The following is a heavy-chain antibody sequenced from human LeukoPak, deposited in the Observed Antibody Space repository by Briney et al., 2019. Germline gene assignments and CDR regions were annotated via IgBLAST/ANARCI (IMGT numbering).Heavy chain of an antibody. J-gene: IGHJ4*02. CDR2: VHLSGRT. Sequence: SGPTLVKPSGTLSLTCGVSGGSISSTNWWTWVRQPPGEGLEWIGEVHLSGRTNYNPSLESRVTMSVDMSENHISLKLTSVTAADTAVYNCAREGGPYRPLDYSGQGTLVTVSS. CDR3: AREGGPYRPLDY. V-gene: IGHV4-4*02. CDR1: GGSISSTNW.